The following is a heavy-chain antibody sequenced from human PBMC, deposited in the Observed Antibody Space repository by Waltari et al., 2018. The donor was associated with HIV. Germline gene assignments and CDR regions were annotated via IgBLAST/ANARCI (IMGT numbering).Heavy chain of an antibody. V-gene: IGHV3-74*01. CDR2: INTDETIR. J-gene: IGHJ6*02. CDR1: GFTFSNYW. Sequence: VQLVESGGDLAQPGGSLRLSCVASGFTFSNYWMHWVRQVPGKRLVWVARINTDETIRTYAENVKGRFTISRDNGKNTLYLQMNSLRVEDTAVYYCVSSGLDVWAKGPRSTSP. CDR3: VSSGLDV.